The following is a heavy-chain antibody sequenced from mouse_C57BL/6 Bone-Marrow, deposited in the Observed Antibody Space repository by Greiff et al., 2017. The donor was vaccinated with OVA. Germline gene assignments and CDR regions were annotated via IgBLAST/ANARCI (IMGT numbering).Heavy chain of an antibody. D-gene: IGHD1-1*01. CDR3: ARSPTTVVAIDY. CDR1: GFNIKDYY. Sequence: EVQVVESGAELVKPGASVKLSCTASGFNIKDYYMHWVKQRTEQGLEWIGRIDPEDGETKYAPKFQGKATITADTSSNTAYLQLSSLTSEDTAVYYCARSPTTVVAIDYWGQGTTLTVSS. J-gene: IGHJ2*01. CDR2: IDPEDGET. V-gene: IGHV14-2*01.